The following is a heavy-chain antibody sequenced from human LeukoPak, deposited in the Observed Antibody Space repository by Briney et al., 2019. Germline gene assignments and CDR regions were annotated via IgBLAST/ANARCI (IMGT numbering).Heavy chain of an antibody. CDR2: INPNSGDT. CDR3: ARESDDFSFDY. CDR1: AYTFTGYY. D-gene: IGHD3-3*01. J-gene: IGHJ4*02. Sequence: ASVKVSCKASAYTFTGYYIHWVRQAPGQGLEWMGWINPNSGDTNYAQKFQGRVTMTRDTSINTAYMELSRLRSDDTAVYYCARESDDFSFDYWGQGTLVTVSS. V-gene: IGHV1-2*02.